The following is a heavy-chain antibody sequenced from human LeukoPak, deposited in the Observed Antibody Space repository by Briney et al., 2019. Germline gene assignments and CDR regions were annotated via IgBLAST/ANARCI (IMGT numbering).Heavy chain of an antibody. D-gene: IGHD3-22*01. CDR3: AREYYYDSSGYYPMLYYYYMDV. V-gene: IGHV1-46*01. Sequence: ASVKVSCKASGYTFTSYYMHWVRQAPGQGLEWMGIINPSGGSTSYAQKFQGRVTMTRDTSTSTVYMELSSLRSEDTAVYYCAREYYYDSSGYYPMLYYYYMDVWGKGTTVTISS. CDR2: INPSGGST. CDR1: GYTFTSYY. J-gene: IGHJ6*03.